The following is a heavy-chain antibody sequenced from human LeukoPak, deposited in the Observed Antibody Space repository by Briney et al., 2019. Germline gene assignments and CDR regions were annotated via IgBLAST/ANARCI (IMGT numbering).Heavy chain of an antibody. V-gene: IGHV3-7*01. Sequence: GGSLRLSCAASGFTFSSDWMSWVRQAPGKGLEWVANIKQDGSEKYYVDSVKGRFTISRDNAKNSLYLQMNSLRAEDTAVYYCARDLWVGDVDYWGQGTLVTVSS. CDR3: ARDLWVGDVDY. CDR1: GFTFSSDW. J-gene: IGHJ4*02. D-gene: IGHD3-10*01. CDR2: IKQDGSEK.